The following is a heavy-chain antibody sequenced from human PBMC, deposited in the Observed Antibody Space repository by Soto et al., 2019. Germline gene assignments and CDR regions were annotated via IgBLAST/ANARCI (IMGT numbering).Heavy chain of an antibody. D-gene: IGHD3-10*01. CDR1: GGSFSGYY. V-gene: IGHV4-34*01. Sequence: SETLSLTCAVYGGSFSGYYWSWIRQPPGKGLEWIGEINHSGSTNYNPSLKSRVTISVDTSKNQFSLKLSSVTAADTAVYYCAREASVRIGGSGSRTLSVGRWFDTWGQGTLVTVSS. J-gene: IGHJ5*02. CDR3: AREASVRIGGSGSRTLSVGRWFDT. CDR2: INHSGST.